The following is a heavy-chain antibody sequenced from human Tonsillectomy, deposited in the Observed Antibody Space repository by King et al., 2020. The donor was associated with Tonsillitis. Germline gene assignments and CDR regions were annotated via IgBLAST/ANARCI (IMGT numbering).Heavy chain of an antibody. CDR2: IYYSGST. D-gene: IGHD6-13*01. Sequence: QLQESGPGLVKPSETLSLTCTVSGGSNSSYYWSWIRQPPGKGLEWIGYIYYSGSTNYNPSLKSRVTISVDTSKNQFSLKLSSVTAADTAVYYCARGKGGYSSSWYPRYWGQGTLVTVSS. J-gene: IGHJ4*02. CDR1: GGSNSSYY. V-gene: IGHV4-59*01. CDR3: ARGKGGYSSSWYPRY.